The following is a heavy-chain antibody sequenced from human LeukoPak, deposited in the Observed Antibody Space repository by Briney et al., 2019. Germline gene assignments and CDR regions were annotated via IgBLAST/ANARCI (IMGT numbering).Heavy chain of an antibody. J-gene: IGHJ4*02. CDR1: GYSFTSYW. CDR3: ARHEKGMTTVTTVDY. CDR2: IYPGDSDT. Sequence: GESLKISCKGSGYSFTSYWIGWVRQMPGKGLEWMGIIYPGDSDTRYSPSFQGQVTISADKSISTAYLQWSSLKASDTAMYYCARHEKGMTTVTTVDYWSQGTLVTVSS. V-gene: IGHV5-51*01. D-gene: IGHD4-17*01.